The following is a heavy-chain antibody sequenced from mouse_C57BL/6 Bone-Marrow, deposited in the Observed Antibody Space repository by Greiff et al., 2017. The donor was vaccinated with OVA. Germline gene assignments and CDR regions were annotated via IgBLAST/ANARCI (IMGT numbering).Heavy chain of an antibody. D-gene: IGHD3-3*01. J-gene: IGHJ2*01. CDR3: VSDRGGTDHYFDY. V-gene: IGHV5-4*03. CDR1: GFTFSSYA. Sequence: EVMVVESGGGLVKPGGSLKLSCAASGFTFSSYAMSWVRQTPEKRLEWVATISVGGSYIYYPDNVKGRFTISRDNAKNNLYLQMSHLKSEDTAMYYCVSDRGGTDHYFDYWGQGTTLTVSS. CDR2: ISVGGSYI.